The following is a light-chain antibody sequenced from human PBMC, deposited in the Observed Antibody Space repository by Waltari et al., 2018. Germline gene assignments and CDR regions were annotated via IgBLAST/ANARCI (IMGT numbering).Light chain of an antibody. CDR2: HAS. CDR3: QQYETSQVT. Sequence: EIVLTQSPGTLSLSPGERATVSCRASQSVSSSNLAWYQQKPGQPPRLLIYHASSRATGIPDRFSGSGSGTDFTLTISRLETEDFAVYYCQQYETSQVTFGQGTKVEIK. J-gene: IGKJ1*01. V-gene: IGKV3-20*01. CDR1: QSVSSSN.